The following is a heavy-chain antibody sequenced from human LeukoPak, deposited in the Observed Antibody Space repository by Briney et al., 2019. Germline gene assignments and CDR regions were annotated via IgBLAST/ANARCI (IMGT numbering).Heavy chain of an antibody. CDR2: IWYDGSNK. D-gene: IGHD6-13*01. CDR3: ARAKSSSWYSPDY. V-gene: IGHV3-33*01. CDR1: GFTFSSYG. Sequence: PGGSLRLSCAASGFTFSSYGMHWVRQAPGKGLEWVAVIWYDGSNKYYADSVKGRFTISRDNSKNTLYLQMNSLRAEDTAVYYCARAKSSSWYSPDYWGQGTLVTVSS. J-gene: IGHJ4*02.